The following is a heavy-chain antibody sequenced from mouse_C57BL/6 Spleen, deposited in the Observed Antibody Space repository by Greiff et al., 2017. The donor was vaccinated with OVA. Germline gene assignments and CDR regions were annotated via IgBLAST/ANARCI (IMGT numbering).Heavy chain of an antibody. J-gene: IGHJ4*01. V-gene: IGHV8-12*01. Sequence: QVTLNESGPGILQSSQTLSLTCSFSGFSLSTSGMGVSWIRQPSGKGLEWLAHIYWDDDKRYNPSLKSRLTISKDTSRNQVFLKITSVDTADTATYYCARETAQAYYAMDYWGQGTSVTVSS. D-gene: IGHD3-2*02. CDR3: ARETAQAYYAMDY. CDR2: IYWDDDK. CDR1: GFSLSTSGMG.